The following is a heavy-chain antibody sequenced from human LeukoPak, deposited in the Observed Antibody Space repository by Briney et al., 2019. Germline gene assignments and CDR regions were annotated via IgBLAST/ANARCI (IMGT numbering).Heavy chain of an antibody. CDR1: GFTVSSNY. V-gene: IGHV3-53*01. CDR2: IYSGGST. D-gene: IGHD4-17*01. J-gene: IGHJ3*02. Sequence: PGGSLRLSCAASGFTVSSNYMSWVRQAPGKELERVSVIYSGGSTYYADSVKGRFTISRDNSKNTLYLQMNSLRAEDTAVYYCAKVTTVTTFSAFDIWGQGTMVTVSS. CDR3: AKVTTVTTFSAFDI.